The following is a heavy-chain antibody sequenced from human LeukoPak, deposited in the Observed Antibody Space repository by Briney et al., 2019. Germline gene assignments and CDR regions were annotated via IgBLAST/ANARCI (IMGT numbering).Heavy chain of an antibody. J-gene: IGHJ3*02. CDR1: GYIFGSYG. CDR3: ARDYRPDLGDHEI. D-gene: IGHD4-17*01. CDR2: IRGYDGVT. Sequence: GASVKVSCKASGYIFGSYGMNWVRQAPGQGLEWVGWIRGYDGVTNYAQALRGRVTMTTDTSTTTVYMHLRDLRSDDTAVYYCARDYRPDLGDHEIWGQGTMVTVSS. V-gene: IGHV1-18*01.